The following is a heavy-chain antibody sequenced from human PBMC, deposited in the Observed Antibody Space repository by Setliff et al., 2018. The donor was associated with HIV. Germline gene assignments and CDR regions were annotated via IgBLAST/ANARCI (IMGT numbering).Heavy chain of an antibody. Sequence: SETLSLPCTVSGGSISSGGYYWSWIRQHPGKGLEWIGYIYYSGSTYYNPSLKSRVTISVDTSKNQFSLKLSSVTAADTAVYYCARVTSAHPTYYYYYMDVWGKGTTVTVSS. D-gene: IGHD6-25*01. CDR3: ARVTSAHPTYYYYYMDV. CDR1: GGSISSGGYY. V-gene: IGHV4-31*03. CDR2: IYYSGST. J-gene: IGHJ6*03.